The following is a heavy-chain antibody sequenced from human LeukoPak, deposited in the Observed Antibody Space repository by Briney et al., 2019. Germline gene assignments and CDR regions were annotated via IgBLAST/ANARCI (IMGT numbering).Heavy chain of an antibody. J-gene: IGHJ4*02. V-gene: IGHV4-39*07. CDR2: MDHDGST. CDR3: ARRWGTFCGGDCLFRVFNFHS. Sequence: SETLSLTCSVSGDSVSGGSDFWGWIRQPPGRGLEWIAKMDHDGSTYYNPSLERRVTMSIDMSRKQFSLKLTSVTAADTAVYYCARRWGTFCGGDCLFRVFNFHSWGRGILVTVSS. CDR1: GDSVSGGSDF. D-gene: IGHD2-21*02.